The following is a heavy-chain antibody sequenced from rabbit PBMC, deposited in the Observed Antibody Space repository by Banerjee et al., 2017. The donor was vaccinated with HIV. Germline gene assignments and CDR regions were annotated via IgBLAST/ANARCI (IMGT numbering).Heavy chain of an antibody. CDR3: ARDGSGWGANFNL. CDR2: INTSSGNT. D-gene: IGHD4-1*01. V-gene: IGHV1S45*01. CDR1: GFSFSNNYV. Sequence: QEQLEESGGDLVKPGRSLTLTCTASGFSFSNNYVMCWVRQAPGKGLEWIACINTSSGNTVYASWAKGRFTISRTSSTTVTLQMTSLTAADTATYFCARDGSGWGANFNLWGPVTLVTVS. J-gene: IGHJ4*01.